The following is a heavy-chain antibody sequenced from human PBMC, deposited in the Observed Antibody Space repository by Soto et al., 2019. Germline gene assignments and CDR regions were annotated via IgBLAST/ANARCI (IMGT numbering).Heavy chain of an antibody. J-gene: IGHJ3*02. Sequence: EVPLLESGGGLVQPGGSLRLSCTASGFPFSSSAMNWVRQAPGQGLEWVASVSEIGGSRGCTYYADSVKRRFTISRDNAKKALNLQMDDMRGADKVVYYCASAKAVVIAALGIWGQRTMVTVAS. V-gene: IGHV3-23*01. CDR1: GFPFSSSA. D-gene: IGHD2-21*01. CDR3: ASAKAVVIAALGI. CDR2: IGGSRGCT.